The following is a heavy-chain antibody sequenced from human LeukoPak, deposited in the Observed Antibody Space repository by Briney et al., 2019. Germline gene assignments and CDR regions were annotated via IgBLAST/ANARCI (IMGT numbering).Heavy chain of an antibody. V-gene: IGHV4-61*02. J-gene: IGHJ4*02. CDR1: GGSISSGSYY. Sequence: SETLSLTCTVSGGSISSGSYYWSWIRQPAGEGLEWIGRIYTSGSTNYNPSLKSRVTISVDTSKNQFSLKLSSVTAADTAVYYCARDRGDFDYWGQGTLVTVSS. CDR2: IYTSGST. CDR3: ARDRGDFDY.